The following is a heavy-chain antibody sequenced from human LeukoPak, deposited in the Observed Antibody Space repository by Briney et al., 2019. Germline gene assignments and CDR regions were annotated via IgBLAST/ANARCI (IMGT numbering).Heavy chain of an antibody. V-gene: IGHV3-33*01. CDR1: GFTFSNYG. CDR2: IWYDGSDN. D-gene: IGHD3-22*01. Sequence: PGGSLRLSCAASGFTFSNYGMHWVRQAPGKGLEWVAVIWYDGSDNRYADSVKGRFTISRDNSKNTLYLQMNSLRAEDTAVYYCARDADRSGFYSWQDYWGQGTLVTVSS. J-gene: IGHJ4*02. CDR3: ARDADRSGFYSWQDY.